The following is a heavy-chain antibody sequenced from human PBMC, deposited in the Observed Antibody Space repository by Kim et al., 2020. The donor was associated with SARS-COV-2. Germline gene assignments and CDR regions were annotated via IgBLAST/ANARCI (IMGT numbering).Heavy chain of an antibody. CDR2: IIPILGIA. J-gene: IGHJ6*02. D-gene: IGHD3-10*01. Sequence: SVKVSCKASGGTFSSYAISWVRQAPGQGLEWMGRIIPILGIANYAQKFQGRVTITADKSTSTAYMELSSLRSEDKAVYYCASQITMVRGVITNYGMDVWGQGTTVTVSS. V-gene: IGHV1-69*04. CDR1: GGTFSSYA. CDR3: ASQITMVRGVITNYGMDV.